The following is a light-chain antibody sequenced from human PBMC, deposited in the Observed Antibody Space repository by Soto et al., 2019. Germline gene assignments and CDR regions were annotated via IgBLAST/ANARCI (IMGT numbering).Light chain of an antibody. CDR1: QSISTW. V-gene: IGKV1-5*03. Sequence: DIQMTQSPSTLSASVGDRVTITCRASQSISTWLAWYQQKPGKAPKLLIYKASSLESGVPSRFSGSGSGTEFTLNISSLQPDDFATYYCQQYSSDWAFGEGTKVEIK. CDR2: KAS. CDR3: QQYSSDWA. J-gene: IGKJ1*01.